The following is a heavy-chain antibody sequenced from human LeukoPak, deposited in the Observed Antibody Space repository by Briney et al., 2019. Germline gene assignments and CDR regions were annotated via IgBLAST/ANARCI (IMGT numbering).Heavy chain of an antibody. Sequence: SETLSLTCAVYGGSFSDYYWTWIRQPPGKGLEQIGEINHSGSTNYNPSLKSRVTISLDTSRSQLSLNLSSVTAADTALYYCARGARFKPGNWFDPWGQGTLVTVSS. J-gene: IGHJ5*02. CDR1: GGSFSDYY. CDR3: ARGARFKPGNWFDP. CDR2: INHSGST. V-gene: IGHV4-34*01. D-gene: IGHD3-3*01.